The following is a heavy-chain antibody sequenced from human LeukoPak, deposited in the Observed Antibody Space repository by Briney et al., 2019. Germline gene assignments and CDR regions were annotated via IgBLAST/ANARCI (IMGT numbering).Heavy chain of an antibody. D-gene: IGHD1-7*01. Sequence: GGSLRLSCAASGFTFSSYAMHWVRQAPGKGLEYVSAISSKGGSTYYANSVKGRFTISRDNSKNTLYLQMGSLRAEDMAVYYCARVNWNYVGDYWGQGTLVTVSS. V-gene: IGHV3-64*01. J-gene: IGHJ4*02. CDR3: ARVNWNYVGDY. CDR1: GFTFSSYA. CDR2: ISSKGGST.